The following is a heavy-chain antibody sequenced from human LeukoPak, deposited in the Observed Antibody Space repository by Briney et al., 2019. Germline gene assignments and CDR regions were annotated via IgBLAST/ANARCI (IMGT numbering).Heavy chain of an antibody. CDR3: ARVGVGATRANFDY. Sequence: SETLSLTCTVSGGSISSYYWSWIRQPPGKGLEWFGYIYYSGSTNYNPSLKSRVTISVDTSKNQFSLKLSSVTAADTAVYYCARVGVGATRANFDYWGQGTLVTVSS. D-gene: IGHD1-26*01. CDR1: GGSISSYY. CDR2: IYYSGST. V-gene: IGHV4-59*01. J-gene: IGHJ4*02.